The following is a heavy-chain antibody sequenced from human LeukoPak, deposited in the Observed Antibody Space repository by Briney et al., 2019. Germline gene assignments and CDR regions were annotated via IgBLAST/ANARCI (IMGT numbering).Heavy chain of an antibody. Sequence: SGTLSLTCAVSGGSIGSSNWWSWVRQPAGKGLEWIGRIYTSGSTNYNPSLKSRVTISVDTSKNQFSLKLSSVTAADTAVYYCAMSIAAAGTFDYWGQGTLVTVSS. J-gene: IGHJ4*02. CDR3: AMSIAAAGTFDY. CDR1: GGSIGSSNW. CDR2: IYTSGST. D-gene: IGHD6-13*01. V-gene: IGHV4-61*02.